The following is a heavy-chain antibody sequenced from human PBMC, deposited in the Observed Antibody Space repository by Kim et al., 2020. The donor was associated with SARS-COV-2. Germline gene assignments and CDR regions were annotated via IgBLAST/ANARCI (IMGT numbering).Heavy chain of an antibody. CDR3: ARGHCSSTSCSSWWFDP. CDR2: INSDGSST. Sequence: GGSLRLSCAASGFTFSSYWMHWVRQAPGKGLVWVSRINSDGSSTSYADSVKGRFTISRDNAKNTLYLQMNSLRAEDTAVYYCARGHCSSTSCSSWWFDPWGQGTLVTVSS. J-gene: IGHJ5*02. V-gene: IGHV3-74*01. CDR1: GFTFSSYW. D-gene: IGHD2-2*01.